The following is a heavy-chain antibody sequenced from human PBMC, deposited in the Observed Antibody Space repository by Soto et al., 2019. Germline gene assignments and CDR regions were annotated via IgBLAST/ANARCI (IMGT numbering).Heavy chain of an antibody. CDR3: ARGWFGELRSYYYYYMDV. Sequence: ASVKVSCKASGYTFTSYGSSWVRQAPGQGLEWMGWISTHNGNTNYAQKFQGRVTMTTDTSTSTGYMELRSLRSDDTAVYYCARGWFGELRSYYYYYMDVWGKGTTVTVSS. D-gene: IGHD3-10*01. V-gene: IGHV1-18*01. CDR2: ISTHNGNT. J-gene: IGHJ6*03. CDR1: GYTFTSYG.